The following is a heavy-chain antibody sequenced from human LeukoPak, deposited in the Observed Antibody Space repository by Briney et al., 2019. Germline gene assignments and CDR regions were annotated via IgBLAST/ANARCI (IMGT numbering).Heavy chain of an antibody. Sequence: GGSLRLSCAASGFTFSSYAMNWVRQSPERGLEWVSAISGTGGSTSYADSLKGRFTISRDNSKNTLYLQMSSLTAEDTAVYYCAKEXGRXYXXXXFDIWGQGTMVTVS. V-gene: IGHV3-23*01. CDR3: AKEXGRXYXXXXFDI. CDR1: GFTFSSYA. J-gene: IGHJ3*02. CDR2: ISGTGGST. D-gene: IGHD2-2*01.